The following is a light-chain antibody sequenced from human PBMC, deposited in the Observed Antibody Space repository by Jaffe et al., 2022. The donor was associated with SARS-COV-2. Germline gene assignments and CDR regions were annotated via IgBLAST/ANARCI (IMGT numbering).Light chain of an antibody. V-gene: IGKV3-20*01. CDR1: QSISSS. J-gene: IGKJ1*01. CDR2: GAS. Sequence: EIVLTQSPGTLSLSPGERATLSCRASQSISSSLVWYQQKPGQPPRLLIYGASSRATGIPDRFSGSGSGTDFTLTISRLEPEDFAVYYCQQYTGSPRTFGQGTKVEIK. CDR3: QQYTGSPRT.